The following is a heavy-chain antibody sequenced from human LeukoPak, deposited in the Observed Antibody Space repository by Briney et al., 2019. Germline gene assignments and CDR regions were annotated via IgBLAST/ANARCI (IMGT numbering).Heavy chain of an antibody. D-gene: IGHD3-3*01. J-gene: IGHJ4*02. CDR3: ATKALADFWSGYSLGY. Sequence: ASVKVSCKVSGYTLTELSMHWVRQAPGKGLEWMGGFDLEDGETIYAQKFQGRITMTEDTSTDTAYMELSSLRSEDTAVYYCATKALADFWSGYSLGYWGRGTLVTVSS. CDR1: GYTLTELS. V-gene: IGHV1-24*01. CDR2: FDLEDGET.